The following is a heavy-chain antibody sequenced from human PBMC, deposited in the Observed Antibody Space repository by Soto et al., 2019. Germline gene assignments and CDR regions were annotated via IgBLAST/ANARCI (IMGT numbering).Heavy chain of an antibody. Sequence: SETLSLTFPVSVCSIRSGGYYWSCSRQHPGKGLEWIGYIYYSGSTYYNPSLKRRVTTSVDTPKNQFSLKLSSVTDADTAVYYCARADSSGLITAFDTWGQGTMVTV. CDR2: IYYSGST. D-gene: IGHD3-22*01. CDR1: VCSIRSGGYY. J-gene: IGHJ3*02. V-gene: IGHV4-31*03. CDR3: ARADSSGLITAFDT.